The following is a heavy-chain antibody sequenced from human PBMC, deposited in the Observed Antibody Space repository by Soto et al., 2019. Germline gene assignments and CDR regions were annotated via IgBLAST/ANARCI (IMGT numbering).Heavy chain of an antibody. CDR1: GYTYTSYA. V-gene: IGHV1-3*01. D-gene: IGHD4-17*01. J-gene: IGHJ3*02. CDR2: INAGNGNT. Sequence: ASVKVSCKASGYTYTSYAMHLVRQAPGQRLEWMGWINAGNGNTKYSQKFQGRVTITRDTSASTAYMELSSLRSEDTAVYYCARWNGDYGLIDAFDIWGQGTMVTVSS. CDR3: ARWNGDYGLIDAFDI.